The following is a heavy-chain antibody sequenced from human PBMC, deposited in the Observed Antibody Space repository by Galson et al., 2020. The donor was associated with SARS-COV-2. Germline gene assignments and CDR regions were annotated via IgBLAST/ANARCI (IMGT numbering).Heavy chain of an antibody. J-gene: IGHJ6*02. D-gene: IGHD2-15*01. CDR3: ARGPIVVVVAATHYYYYYGMDV. Sequence: ASVKVSCKASGYTFTSYGISWVRQAPGQGLEWMGWISAYNGNTHYAQKLQGRVTMTTDTSTSTAYMELRSLRSDDTAVYYCARGPIVVVVAATHYYYYYGMDVWGQGTTVTVSS. V-gene: IGHV1-18*04. CDR2: ISAYNGNT. CDR1: GYTFTSYG.